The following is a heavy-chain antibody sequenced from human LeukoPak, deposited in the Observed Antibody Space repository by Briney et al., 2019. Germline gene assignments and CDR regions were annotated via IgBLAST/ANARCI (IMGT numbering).Heavy chain of an antibody. Sequence: ASVKVSCKASGYTFTGYYMHWVRQAPGQGLEWMGWINPNSGGTNYAQKFQGRVTMTRDTSISTAYMELSRLRSDDTAVYYCARVGSAVTTPYFDYWGQGTLVTVSS. CDR2: INPNSGGT. V-gene: IGHV1-2*02. J-gene: IGHJ4*02. CDR1: GYTFTGYY. D-gene: IGHD4-4*01. CDR3: ARVGSAVTTPYFDY.